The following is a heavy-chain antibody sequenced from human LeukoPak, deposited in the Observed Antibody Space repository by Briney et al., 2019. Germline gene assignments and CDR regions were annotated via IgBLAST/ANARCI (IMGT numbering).Heavy chain of an antibody. CDR3: ARIAESVHTDRTFGGVIVTYFDY. CDR1: GYTFTGYY. CDR2: INPNSGGT. V-gene: IGHV1-2*02. Sequence: ASVKVSCKASGYTFTGYYMHWVRQAPGQGLEWMGWINPNSGGTNYAQKFQGRVTMTRDTSISTAYMELSRLRSDDTAVYYCARIAESVHTDRTFGGVIVTYFDYWGQGTLVTVSS. J-gene: IGHJ4*02. D-gene: IGHD3-16*02.